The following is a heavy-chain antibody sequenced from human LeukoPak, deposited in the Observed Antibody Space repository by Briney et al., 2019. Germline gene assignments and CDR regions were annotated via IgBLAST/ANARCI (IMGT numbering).Heavy chain of an antibody. J-gene: IGHJ4*02. CDR2: IYPSNSDT. CDR1: GYSSTNYW. D-gene: IGHD5-24*01. V-gene: IGHV5-51*01. CDR3: ARHMGGDGYGLFVY. Sequence: GESLKISCKASGYSSTNYWIGWVRQMPGKGLEWMGVIYPSNSDTRYSPSFQGQVTMSADKPSSTAYLQWSRLKASDTAIYYCARHMGGDGYGLFVYWGEGALLTVSS.